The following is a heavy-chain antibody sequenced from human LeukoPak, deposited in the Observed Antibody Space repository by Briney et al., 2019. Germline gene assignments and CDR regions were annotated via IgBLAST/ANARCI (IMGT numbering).Heavy chain of an antibody. Sequence: ASVKVSCKASGYTFTSYAMNWVRQAPGQGLEWMGWINTNTWNPTYAQGFTGRFVFSLDTSVSTAYLQISSLKAEDTAVYYCATGGIIAAAHNWFDPWGQGTLVTVSS. CDR1: GYTFTSYA. V-gene: IGHV7-4-1*02. D-gene: IGHD6-13*01. CDR3: ATGGIIAAAHNWFDP. CDR2: INTNTWNP. J-gene: IGHJ5*02.